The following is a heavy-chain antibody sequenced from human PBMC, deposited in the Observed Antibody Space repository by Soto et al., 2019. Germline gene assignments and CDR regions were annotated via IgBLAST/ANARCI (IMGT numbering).Heavy chain of an antibody. Sequence: SVEVSVRTSGYIFTDYHMHWVRQAPGQGLEWMGWINPNSGGTNYAQKFQGRVTMTRDTSISTAYMELSRLRSDDTAVYFCVRDQAAVAGSYYYYYGMDVWGQGTTVTVSS. CDR3: VRDQAAVAGSYYYYYGMDV. CDR2: INPNSGGT. V-gene: IGHV1-2*02. CDR1: GYIFTDYH. D-gene: IGHD6-19*01. J-gene: IGHJ6*02.